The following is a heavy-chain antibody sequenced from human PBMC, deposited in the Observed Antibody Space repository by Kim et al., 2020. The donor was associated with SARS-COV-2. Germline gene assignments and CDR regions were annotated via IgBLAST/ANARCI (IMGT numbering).Heavy chain of an antibody. CDR1: GFTFTSSA. Sequence: SVKVSCKASGFTFTSSAVQWVRQARGQRLEWIGWIVVGSGNTNYAQKFQERVTITRDMSTSTAYMELSSLRSEDTAVYYCAAGRPHTYIVAATRYYYGMDVWGQGTTVTVSS. V-gene: IGHV1-58*01. J-gene: IGHJ6*02. CDR2: IVVGSGNT. CDR3: AAGRPHTYIVAATRYYYGMDV. D-gene: IGHD2-15*01.